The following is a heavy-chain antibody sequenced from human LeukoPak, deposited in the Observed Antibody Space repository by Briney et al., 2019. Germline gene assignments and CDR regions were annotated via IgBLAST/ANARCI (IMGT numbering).Heavy chain of an antibody. J-gene: IGHJ4*02. V-gene: IGHV3-33*03. CDR1: GFTFGSYG. CDR2: LWYDGSNK. Sequence: GGSLRLSCAASGFTFGSYGMHWVRQAPGKGLEWVAVLWYDGSNKHYADSVKGRFTISRDNSRNTVYLQMDSLTTEDTAVYYCGRGYDIFDYLGQGTLVSVSP. D-gene: IGHD5-12*01. CDR3: GRGYDIFDY.